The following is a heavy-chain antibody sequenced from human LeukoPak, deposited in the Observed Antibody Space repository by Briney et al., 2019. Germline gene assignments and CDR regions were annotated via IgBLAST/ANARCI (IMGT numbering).Heavy chain of an antibody. V-gene: IGHV3-23*01. J-gene: IGHJ4*02. CDR1: GFGFSSYA. CDR3: SKDRGRG. Sequence: GSLRLSCAASGFGFSSYAMSWVRQAPGKGLEWVSAISGGGGSTYYADSVKGGFTISRDNSKHTLYLQMDSLRVEDTAFYYCSKDRGRGWGQGTLVTVSS. CDR2: ISGGGGST. D-gene: IGHD3-10*01.